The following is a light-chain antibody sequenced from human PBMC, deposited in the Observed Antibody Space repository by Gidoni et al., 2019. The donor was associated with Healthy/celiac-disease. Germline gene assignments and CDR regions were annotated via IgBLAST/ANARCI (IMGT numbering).Light chain of an antibody. V-gene: IGKV1-39*01. CDR2: AAS. J-gene: IGKJ3*01. Sequence: DIQMTQSPSSLSASVADRITIPCRTSQNIGSSLNWYQQKPGKAPKVLIRAASSLQSGVPSRFSGSGSGTYFTLTISSLQPEDLGTYYCQQTYFAPPFTFGPGTKVEI. CDR1: QNIGSS. CDR3: QQTYFAPPFT.